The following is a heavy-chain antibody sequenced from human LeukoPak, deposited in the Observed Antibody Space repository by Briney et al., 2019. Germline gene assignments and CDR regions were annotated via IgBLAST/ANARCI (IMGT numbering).Heavy chain of an antibody. D-gene: IGHD2-15*01. CDR2: IKQDGSEK. CDR3: ARDRVVVVAATSSPNTKRYYYYYYMDV. J-gene: IGHJ6*03. Sequence: GGSLRLSCAASGFTFSSYWMSWVRQAPGKGLEWVANIKQDGSEKYYVDSVKGRFTISRDNAKNSLYLQMNSLRAEDTAVYYCARDRVVVVAATSSPNTKRYYYYYYMDVWGKGTTVTVSS. V-gene: IGHV3-7*01. CDR1: GFTFSSYW.